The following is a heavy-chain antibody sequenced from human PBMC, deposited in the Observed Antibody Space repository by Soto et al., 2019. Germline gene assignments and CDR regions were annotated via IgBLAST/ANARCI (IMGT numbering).Heavy chain of an antibody. V-gene: IGHV5-10-1*01. CDR2: IDPSDSQT. D-gene: IGHD3-22*01. J-gene: IGHJ4*02. Sequence: PGESLKISCKGSGYSFAGYWITWVRQKPGKGLEWMGRIDPSDSQTYYSPSFRGHVTISVTKSITTVFLQWSSLRASDTAMYYCARQIYDSDTCPNVQYYFDSWGQGTPVTVSS. CDR1: GYSFAGYW. CDR3: ARQIYDSDTCPNVQYYFDS.